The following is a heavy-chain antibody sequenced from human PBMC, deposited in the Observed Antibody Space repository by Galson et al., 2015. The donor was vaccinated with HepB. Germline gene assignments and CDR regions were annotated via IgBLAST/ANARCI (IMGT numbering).Heavy chain of an antibody. CDR2: INHSGSA. CDR3: ARDGSGWYIPHFDY. Sequence: KGLEWIGEINHSGSANYSPSLKSRVTISIDTSKNQFSLKLNSVTAADTAVYYCARDGSGWYIPHFDYWGQGSLVTVSS. D-gene: IGHD6-19*01. V-gene: IGHV4-34*01. J-gene: IGHJ4*02.